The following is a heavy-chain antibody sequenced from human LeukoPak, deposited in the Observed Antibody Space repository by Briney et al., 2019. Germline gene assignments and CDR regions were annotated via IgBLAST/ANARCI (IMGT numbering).Heavy chain of an antibody. CDR3: ARGLRLLRFLEWPQGFDY. CDR2: INHSGST. Sequence: SETLSLTCAVYGGSFSGCYWSWIRQPPGKGLEWIEEINHSGSTNYNPSLKSRVTISVDTSKNQFSLKLSSVTAADTAVYYCARGLRLLRFLEWPQGFDYWGQGTLVTVSS. J-gene: IGHJ4*02. D-gene: IGHD3-3*01. V-gene: IGHV4-34*01. CDR1: GGSFSGCY.